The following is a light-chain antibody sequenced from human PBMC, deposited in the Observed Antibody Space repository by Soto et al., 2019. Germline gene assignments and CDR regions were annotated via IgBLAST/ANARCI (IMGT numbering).Light chain of an antibody. J-gene: IGKJ1*01. Sequence: DIQMTQSPSSLSASVGDRVXXXXXASQSISSYLNWYQQKPGKAXXLLIYAXSSLQSXVPSRFSGSGSGTDFTLTISXLQPEDFATYYXXQXXXXXXTXGQGTKVDIK. V-gene: IGKV1-39*01. CDR2: AXS. CDR3: XQXXXXXXT. CDR1: QSISSY.